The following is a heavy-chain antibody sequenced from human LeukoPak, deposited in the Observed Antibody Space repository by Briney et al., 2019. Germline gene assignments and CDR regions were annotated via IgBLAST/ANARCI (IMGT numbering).Heavy chain of an antibody. CDR1: GGSISSFY. D-gene: IGHD3-22*01. CDR3: ARAVVDSSGSYDY. J-gene: IGHJ4*02. CDR2: INYSGST. V-gene: IGHV4-59*12. Sequence: SENLSLTCTVSGGSISSFYWNWIRQPPGKGLEWIGYINYSGSTNYNPSLKSRVIISVDMSKNQFSLKLSSVTAADTAVYYCARAVVDSSGSYDYWGQGTLVTVSS.